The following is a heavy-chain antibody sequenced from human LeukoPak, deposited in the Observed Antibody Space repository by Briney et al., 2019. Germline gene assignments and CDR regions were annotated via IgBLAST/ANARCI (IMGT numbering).Heavy chain of an antibody. CDR2: INPSGTNT. D-gene: IGHD2-2*01. CDR1: GYTFTSYY. J-gene: IGHJ4*02. CDR3: ARDFSTHHLPDY. V-gene: IGHV1-46*01. Sequence: ASVRVSCKASGYTFTSYYMHWVRQAPGQGLEWMGLINPSGTNTNYAQKFRGRVTVTRDTSTSTVYMDLRSLRSDDTAVYYCARDFSTHHLPDYWGQGTLVTVSS.